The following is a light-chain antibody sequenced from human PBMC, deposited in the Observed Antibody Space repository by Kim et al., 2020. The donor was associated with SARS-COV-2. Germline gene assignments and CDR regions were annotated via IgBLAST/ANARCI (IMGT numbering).Light chain of an antibody. CDR3: AAWDDSLNVWV. CDR2: SNN. CDR1: SSNIGSNT. J-gene: IGLJ3*02. Sequence: ELTQPPSASGTPGQRVTISCSGSSSNIGSNTVNWYQQLPGTAPKLLMHSNNQRPSGVPDRFSGSKSGTAASLAISGLQSEDEADYYCAAWDDSLNVWVFGGGTQLTVL. V-gene: IGLV1-44*01.